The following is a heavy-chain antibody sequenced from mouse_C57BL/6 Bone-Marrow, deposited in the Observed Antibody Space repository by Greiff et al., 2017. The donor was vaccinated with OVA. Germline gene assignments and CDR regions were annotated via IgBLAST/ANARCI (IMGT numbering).Heavy chain of an antibody. CDR3: TFLYYDYDDGGD. V-gene: IGHV14-4*01. Sequence: EVKLVESGAELVRPGASVKLSCTASGFNIKDDYMHWVKQRPEQGLEWIGWIDPENGDTEYASQFQGKATITADTSSNTAYLQLSSLTSEDTAVYYGTFLYYDYDDGGDWGQGTLVTVSA. CDR1: GFNIKDDY. J-gene: IGHJ3*01. CDR2: IDPENGDT. D-gene: IGHD2-4*01.